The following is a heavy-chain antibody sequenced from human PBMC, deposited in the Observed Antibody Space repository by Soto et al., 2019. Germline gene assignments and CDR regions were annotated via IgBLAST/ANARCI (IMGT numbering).Heavy chain of an antibody. Sequence: GGSLRLSCAASGFTFSNAWMSWVRQAPGKGLEWVGRIKSKTDGGTTDYAAPVKGRFTISRDDSKNTLYLQMNSLKTEDTAVYYCTTDPRGIWFGEQDWFDPWGQGTLVTVSS. J-gene: IGHJ5*02. CDR2: IKSKTDGGTT. CDR1: GFTFSNAW. CDR3: TTDPRGIWFGEQDWFDP. D-gene: IGHD3-10*01. V-gene: IGHV3-15*01.